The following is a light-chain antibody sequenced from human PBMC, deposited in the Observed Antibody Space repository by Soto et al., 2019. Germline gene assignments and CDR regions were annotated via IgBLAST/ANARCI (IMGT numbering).Light chain of an antibody. CDR2: DVS. Sequence: QSALTQPASVSGSPGQSITISCTGTSSDVGGYNYVSWYQQHPGKAPKLMIYDVSNRPSGVSNRFSGYKSGNTASLTISGHPAEDAADYYCSSYTSSSTYVVFGGGTKVTVL. CDR1: SSDVGGYNY. J-gene: IGLJ2*01. V-gene: IGLV2-14*01. CDR3: SSYTSSSTYVV.